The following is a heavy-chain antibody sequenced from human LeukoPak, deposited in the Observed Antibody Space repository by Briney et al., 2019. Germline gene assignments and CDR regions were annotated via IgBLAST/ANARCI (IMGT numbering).Heavy chain of an antibody. D-gene: IGHD3-22*01. V-gene: IGHV1-24*01. CDR1: GYTLTQLC. Sequence: GASVKVSCKVSGYTLTQLCMHWVRHAPGKGLEWMGGFDPEDAKIIYAQKFQGRVTMTEDRSTDTVYMELSSLRSEDTAVYYCATVSSFDSSGYYYYWGQGTLVTVSS. J-gene: IGHJ4*02. CDR2: FDPEDAKI. CDR3: ATVSSFDSSGYYYY.